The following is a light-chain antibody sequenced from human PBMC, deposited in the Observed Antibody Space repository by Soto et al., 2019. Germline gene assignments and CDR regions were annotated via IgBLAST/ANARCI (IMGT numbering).Light chain of an antibody. CDR1: QSVSSY. CDR3: QQRSNWSFT. CDR2: DAS. J-gene: IGKJ3*01. Sequence: EIVLTQSPATLSLSPGERATLSCRASQSVSSYLAWYQQKPGQAPRLLIYDASNRATGIPARFSGGGSGTDFTLTISSLEPEDFAVYYCQQRSNWSFTFGPGTKVDIK. V-gene: IGKV3-11*01.